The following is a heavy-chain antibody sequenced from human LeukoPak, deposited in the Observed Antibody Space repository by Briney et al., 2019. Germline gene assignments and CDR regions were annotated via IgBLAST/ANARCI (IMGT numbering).Heavy chain of an antibody. D-gene: IGHD6-13*01. CDR3: ARAGGIAALENYYYYGMDV. Sequence: GGSLRLSCAASGFTFSSYAMSWVRQAPGKGLEWVSAISGSGGSTYYADSVKGRFTISRDNSKNTLYLQMNSLRAEDTAVYYCARAGGIAALENYYYYGMDVWGQGTTVTVSS. V-gene: IGHV3-23*01. CDR2: ISGSGGST. J-gene: IGHJ6*02. CDR1: GFTFSSYA.